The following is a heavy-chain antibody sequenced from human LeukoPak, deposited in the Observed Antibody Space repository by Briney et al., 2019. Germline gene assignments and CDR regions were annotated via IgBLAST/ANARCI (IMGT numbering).Heavy chain of an antibody. J-gene: IGHJ5*02. V-gene: IGHV3-23*01. Sequence: GGSLRLSCAASGFTFSSYAMSWVRQAPGKGLEWVSAISGSGGSTYYADSVKGRFTISRDNSKNTLYLQMNSLRTEDTAVYYCAKGLMSGYYDILTGLAWGQGTLVTVSS. CDR3: AKGLMSGYYDILTGLA. CDR1: GFTFSSYA. D-gene: IGHD3-9*01. CDR2: ISGSGGST.